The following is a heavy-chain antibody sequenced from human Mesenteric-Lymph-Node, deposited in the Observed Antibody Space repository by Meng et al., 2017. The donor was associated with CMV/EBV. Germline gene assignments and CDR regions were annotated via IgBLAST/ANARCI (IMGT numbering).Heavy chain of an antibody. Sequence: GESLKISCAASGFTFSSYAMHWVRQAPGKGLEYVSAISSNGGSTYYADSVKGRFTISRDNSKNTLYLQMNSLRAEDTAVYYCARDPPGYGAPGDWGQGTLVTVSS. CDR2: ISSNGGST. J-gene: IGHJ4*02. V-gene: IGHV3-64*02. CDR1: GFTFSSYA. CDR3: ARDPPGYGAPGD. D-gene: IGHD4/OR15-4a*01.